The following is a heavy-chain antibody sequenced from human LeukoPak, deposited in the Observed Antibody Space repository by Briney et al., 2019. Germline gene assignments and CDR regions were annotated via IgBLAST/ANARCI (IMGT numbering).Heavy chain of an antibody. D-gene: IGHD3-16*01. J-gene: IGHJ4*02. V-gene: IGHV1-8*01. CDR2: MNPNSGDT. Sequence: ASVKVSCKAPGYTFTNYDINWVRHAAGQGLEWMGWMNPNSGDTDYVEKFQGRVTMTRDTSMNTAYMELSSLRSDYTAVYYCTRSGFGGGVHFDYWGQGTPVTVSS. CDR1: GYTFTNYD. CDR3: TRSGFGGGVHFDY.